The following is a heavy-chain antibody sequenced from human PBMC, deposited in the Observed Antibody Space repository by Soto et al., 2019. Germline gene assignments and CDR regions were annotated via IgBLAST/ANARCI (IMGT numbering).Heavy chain of an antibody. V-gene: IGHV4-39*07. D-gene: IGHD3-22*01. CDR2: IYYSGST. J-gene: IGHJ4*02. Sequence: PSETLSLTCTVSGGSISSSSYFWGWIRQPPGKGLVWVATIYYSGSTYYNPSLKSRVTISVDTSKNQFSLKLSSVTAADTAVYYCARRGDSSGYYLAFDYWGQGTLVTVSS. CDR1: GGSISSSSYF. CDR3: ARRGDSSGYYLAFDY.